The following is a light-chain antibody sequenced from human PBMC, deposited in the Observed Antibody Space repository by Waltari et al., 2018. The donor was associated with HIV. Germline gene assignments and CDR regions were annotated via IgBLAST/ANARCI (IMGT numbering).Light chain of an antibody. V-gene: IGLV1-47*01. J-gene: IGLJ3*02. CDR2: RNN. CDR3: AAWDDSLSGWV. Sequence: QSVLTQPPSASGTPGQRVTISCSGSSSNIGSNFVFWYQHLTRTAPKLLIYRNNQRPSGVPDRFSGSKSGTSASLAISGLRSEDEADYYCAAWDDSLSGWVFGGGTKLTVL. CDR1: SSNIGSNF.